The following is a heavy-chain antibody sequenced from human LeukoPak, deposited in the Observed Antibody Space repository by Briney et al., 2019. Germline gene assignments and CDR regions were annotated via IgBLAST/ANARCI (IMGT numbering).Heavy chain of an antibody. J-gene: IGHJ4*02. D-gene: IGHD3-22*01. CDR3: ARKSGDYYDSNDFDY. Sequence: ASVKVSCKASGCTFTGYYMHWVRQAPGQGLEWMGWINPNSGGTNYAQKFQGRVTMTRDTSISTAYMELSRLRSDDTAVYYCARKSGDYYDSNDFDYWGQGTLVTVSS. CDR2: INPNSGGT. CDR1: GCTFTGYY. V-gene: IGHV1-2*02.